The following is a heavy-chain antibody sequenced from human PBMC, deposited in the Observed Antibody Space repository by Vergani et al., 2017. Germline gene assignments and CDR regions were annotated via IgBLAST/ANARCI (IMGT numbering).Heavy chain of an antibody. D-gene: IGHD3-9*01. CDR2: IYHSGGA. CDR3: ARTESFILRYFHWAL. V-gene: IGHV4-39*01. Sequence: QLHLQESGPGLVKPSETLSLTCTVSGGSITSSSYYWGWIRQPPGKGLEWIGNIYHSGGAYSNPSLKGRVTISVATSKNQFSLEVTSVTAADTAIYFCARTESFILRYFHWALWGQGTLVTVSS. CDR1: GGSITSSSYY. J-gene: IGHJ4*02.